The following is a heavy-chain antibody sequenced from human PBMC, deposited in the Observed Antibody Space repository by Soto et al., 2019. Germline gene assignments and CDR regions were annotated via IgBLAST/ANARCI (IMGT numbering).Heavy chain of an antibody. D-gene: IGHD2-2*03. Sequence: QVQLVESGGGVVQPGRSLRLSCEASGLTFRSYAMHWVRQAPGKGLEGVATISYDENNSYYTDTVKGRFTISRDNSKNTVYLQVNSLRDEDTAVYYCARAMDIGMASKDNWFDPWGQGTLVTVSS. CDR2: ISYDENNS. CDR3: ARAMDIGMASKDNWFDP. CDR1: GLTFRSYA. J-gene: IGHJ5*02. V-gene: IGHV3-30-3*01.